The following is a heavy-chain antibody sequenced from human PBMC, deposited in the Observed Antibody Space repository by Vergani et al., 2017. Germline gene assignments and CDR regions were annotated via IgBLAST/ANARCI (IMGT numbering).Heavy chain of an antibody. CDR2: IGSSGPYI. D-gene: IGHD2-8*01. J-gene: IGHJ6*02. CDR1: GFTFSDFR. CDR3: ATDCTSGGCPDNYGMDV. V-gene: IGHV3-21*06. Sequence: EVQLVESGGGLVKPGGSLRLSCAASGFTFSDFRMSWVRQAPGKGLEWVAFIGSSGPYINYADSVKGRFIISRDNTNNSLLLQLRSLRAEDAAVYYCATDCTSGGCPDNYGMDVWGQGATVTVSS.